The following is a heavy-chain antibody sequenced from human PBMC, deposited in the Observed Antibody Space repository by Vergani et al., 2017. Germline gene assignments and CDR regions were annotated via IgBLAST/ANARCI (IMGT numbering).Heavy chain of an antibody. D-gene: IGHD4-11*01. Sequence: QVQLVQSGAEVKKPGSSVKVSCKASGGTFSSYAISWVRQAPGQGLEGMGGIIPIFGTANYAQKFQGRVTITADAATSTAYMELSSLRSEDTAVYYCASDRTVITTTVIAKFSYFDYWGQGTLVTVSS. J-gene: IGHJ4*02. CDR1: GGTFSSYA. CDR2: IIPIFGTA. CDR3: ASDRTVITTTVIAKFSYFDY. V-gene: IGHV1-69*01.